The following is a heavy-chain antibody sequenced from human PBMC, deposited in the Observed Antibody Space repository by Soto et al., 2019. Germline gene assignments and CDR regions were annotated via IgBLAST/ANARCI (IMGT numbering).Heavy chain of an antibody. D-gene: IGHD1-26*01. Sequence: QVQLVESGGGVVQPGRSLRLSCAASGFTFSSYAMHWVRQAPGKGLEWVAVISYDGSNKYYADSVKGRFTISRDNSKNTLYLQMNSLRAEDTAVYYCARDQGSGSYTFDYWVQGTLVTVSS. CDR1: GFTFSSYA. V-gene: IGHV3-30-3*01. CDR2: ISYDGSNK. J-gene: IGHJ4*02. CDR3: ARDQGSGSYTFDY.